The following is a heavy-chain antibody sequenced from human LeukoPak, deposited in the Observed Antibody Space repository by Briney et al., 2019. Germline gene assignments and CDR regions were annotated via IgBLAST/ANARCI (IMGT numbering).Heavy chain of an antibody. J-gene: IGHJ4*02. Sequence: SETLSLTCTVSGGSISSYYWSWIRQPPGKGLEWIGYIYYSGSTNYNPSLKSRVTISVDTSKNQFSLNLSSVTAADTAVYYCLYGGNFGDWVYWGQGTLVTVSS. D-gene: IGHD4-23*01. V-gene: IGHV4-59*12. CDR2: IYYSGST. CDR3: LYGGNFGDWVY. CDR1: GGSISSYY.